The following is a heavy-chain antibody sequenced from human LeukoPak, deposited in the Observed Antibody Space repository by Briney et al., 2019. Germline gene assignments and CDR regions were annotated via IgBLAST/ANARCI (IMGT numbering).Heavy chain of an antibody. CDR2: IHSTGST. V-gene: IGHV4-59*10. Sequence: PSETLSLTCAVYGGSFSDYFWSWIRQPAGKGLEWIGRIHSTGSTNYNPSLKSRVTLFIDAPEKHVSLKLTSVTAADTAVYYCARGGTYPDTWYFDLWGRGTLVTVSS. J-gene: IGHJ2*01. D-gene: IGHD1-1*01. CDR3: ARGGTYPDTWYFDL. CDR1: GGSFSDYF.